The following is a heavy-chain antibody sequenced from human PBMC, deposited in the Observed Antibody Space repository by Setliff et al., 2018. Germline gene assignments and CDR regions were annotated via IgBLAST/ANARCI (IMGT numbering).Heavy chain of an antibody. CDR1: GGSFSGYY. CDR2: IIPGGST. Sequence: PSETLSLTCGVYGGSFSGYYWSWIRQPPGKRLEWIGEIIPGGSTNYNPSLKSRVTISIDTSKNQFSLKLISVTAADTAVYYCTRRQWLTTDIDYWGQGTLVTVSS. V-gene: IGHV4-34*12. J-gene: IGHJ4*02. D-gene: IGHD6-19*01. CDR3: TRRQWLTTDIDY.